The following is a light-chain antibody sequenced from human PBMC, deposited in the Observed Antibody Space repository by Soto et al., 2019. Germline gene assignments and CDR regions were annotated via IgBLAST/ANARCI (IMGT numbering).Light chain of an antibody. CDR2: ENN. Sequence: QSALTQPPSVSAAPGQKVTISCSGSSSDIGNNFVSWYQQFPGTAPKLLIYENNKRPSGIPDRFSGSKSGTSATLGITGLQTGDEADYYCGTWDTSLSVHVVFGGWTQLTVL. CDR1: SSDIGNNF. V-gene: IGLV1-51*02. J-gene: IGLJ2*01. CDR3: GTWDTSLSVHVV.